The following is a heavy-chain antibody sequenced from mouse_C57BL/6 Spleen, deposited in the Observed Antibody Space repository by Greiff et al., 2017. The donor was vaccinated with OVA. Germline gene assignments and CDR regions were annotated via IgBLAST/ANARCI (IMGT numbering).Heavy chain of an antibody. D-gene: IGHD2-5*01. CDR2: ISSGGSYT. V-gene: IGHV5-6*01. J-gene: IGHJ2*01. CDR1: GFTFSSYG. CDR3: ARHEGTYYSNYGVFDY. Sequence: EVQVVESGGDLVKPGGSLKLSCAASGFTFSSYGMSWVRQTPDKRLEWVATISSGGSYTYYPDSVKGRFTISRDNAKNTLYLQMSSLKSEDTAMYDCARHEGTYYSNYGVFDYWGQGTTLTVSS.